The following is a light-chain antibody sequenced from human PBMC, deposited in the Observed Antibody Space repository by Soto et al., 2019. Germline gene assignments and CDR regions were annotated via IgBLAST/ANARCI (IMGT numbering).Light chain of an antibody. J-gene: IGKJ1*01. V-gene: IGKV1-39*01. CDR2: VAS. CDR3: QQNYSTPRT. CDR1: QSIATY. Sequence: DIQMTQSPASLSASVGDRVTISCRASQSIATYLTWYQQNSGNAPNLLIYVASTLQSGVPARFSGSGSGTDFTLTISSLQSEDFATYYCQQNYSTPRTFGQGTKVEIK.